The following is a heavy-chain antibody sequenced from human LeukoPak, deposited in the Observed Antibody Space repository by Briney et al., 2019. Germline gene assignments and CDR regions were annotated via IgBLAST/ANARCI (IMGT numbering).Heavy chain of an antibody. CDR3: AKDSRYERWPQFPNWFDP. CDR1: GFTFSSYA. Sequence: QTGGSLRLSCAASGFTFSSYAMSWVRQAPGKGLEWVSAISGSGGSTYYADSVKGRFTISRDNSKNTLYLQMNSLRAEDTAVYYCAKDSRYERWPQFPNWFDPWGQGTLVTVSS. J-gene: IGHJ5*02. CDR2: ISGSGGST. D-gene: IGHD5-24*01. V-gene: IGHV3-23*01.